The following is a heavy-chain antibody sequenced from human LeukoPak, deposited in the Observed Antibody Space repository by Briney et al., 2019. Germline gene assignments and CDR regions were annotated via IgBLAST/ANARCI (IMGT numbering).Heavy chain of an antibody. CDR3: ARDYPADH. CDR2: ISYDGSDK. J-gene: IGHJ4*02. V-gene: IGHV3-30-3*01. CDR1: GFTFSRFP. Sequence: GRSLRLSCAASGFTFSRFPMHWVRQAPGKGLEWVALISYDGSDKRYADSVKGRFSMSRDNSKNTLYLQLHSLRVEDTAVYYCARDYPADHWGQGTLVTVSS.